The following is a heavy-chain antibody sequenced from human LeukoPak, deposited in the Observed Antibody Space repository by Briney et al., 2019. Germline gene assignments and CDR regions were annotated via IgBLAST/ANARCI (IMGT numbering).Heavy chain of an antibody. CDR2: IDYDSSHI. Sequence: GGSLRLSCAPSGFTFSNSAMNWVRQVPGKGLEWVSSIDYDSSHIYYAASVRGRFTISRDNARNSVYLQMNSLRVEDTAVYYCARDPLRYLRVGHYDYWGQGTLVAVSS. D-gene: IGHD3-9*01. J-gene: IGHJ4*02. CDR1: GFTFSNSA. CDR3: ARDPLRYLRVGHYDY. V-gene: IGHV3-21*01.